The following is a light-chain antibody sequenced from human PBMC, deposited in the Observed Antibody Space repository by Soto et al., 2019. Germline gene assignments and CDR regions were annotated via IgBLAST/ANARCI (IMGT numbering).Light chain of an antibody. CDR2: EGS. CDR1: SSDVGSYNL. Sequence: QSVLTQPASVSGSPGQSITISCTGTSSDVGSYNLVSWYQQHPGKAPKLMIYEGSKRPSGVSNRFSGSKSGNTASLTISGLQADDEADFFCCSYAGNGAWVFGGGTKVTVL. V-gene: IGLV2-23*01. CDR3: CSYAGNGAWV. J-gene: IGLJ3*02.